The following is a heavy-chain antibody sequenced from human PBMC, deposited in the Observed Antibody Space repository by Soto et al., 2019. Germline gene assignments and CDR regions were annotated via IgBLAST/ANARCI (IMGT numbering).Heavy chain of an antibody. D-gene: IGHD2-21*01. CDR1: GFSFSSYG. CDR3: ASARHIGP. Sequence: GGSLRLSCAASGFSFSSYGMHWVRQAPGRGLEWVTVISNDGNRKYYGESVKGRFTISRDNSKNTLYLQMTSLRAEDTAVYYCASARHIGPWGQGTLVTVSS. V-gene: IGHV3-30*03. CDR2: ISNDGNRK. J-gene: IGHJ5*02.